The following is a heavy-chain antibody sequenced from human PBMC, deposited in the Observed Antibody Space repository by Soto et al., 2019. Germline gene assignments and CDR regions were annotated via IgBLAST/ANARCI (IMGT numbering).Heavy chain of an antibody. J-gene: IGHJ4*02. CDR1: GFTFSSYW. Sequence: EVQLVECGGGLVQPGGSLRLSCAASGFTFSSYWMSWVRQAPGKGLEWVANIKQDVSEKNYVDSVKGRFTISRDNAKNSLYLQMKSLRAEDTAVYYCARRGPYGDYVRFDYWGQASLVTVSS. D-gene: IGHD4-17*01. CDR2: IKQDVSEK. CDR3: ARRGPYGDYVRFDY. V-gene: IGHV3-7*01.